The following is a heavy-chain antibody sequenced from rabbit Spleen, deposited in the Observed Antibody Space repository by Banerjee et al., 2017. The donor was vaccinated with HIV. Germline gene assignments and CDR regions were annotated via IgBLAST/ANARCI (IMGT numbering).Heavy chain of an antibody. CDR3: ARGSAAMTMVITGFYFNL. Sequence: EQLVESGGGLVKPEGSLTLTCKASGFDFNYKDVMCWVRQAPGKGLEWVACINAYTGKPVYASWAKGRFTIFRPSSTTVTLQLIGLTAADTATYFCARGSAAMTMVITGFYFNLWGPGTLVTVS. CDR2: INAYTGKP. J-gene: IGHJ4*01. V-gene: IGHV1S45*01. D-gene: IGHD2-1*01. CDR1: GFDFNYKDV.